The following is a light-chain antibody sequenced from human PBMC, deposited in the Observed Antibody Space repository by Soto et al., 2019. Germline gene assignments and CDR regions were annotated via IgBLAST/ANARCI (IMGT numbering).Light chain of an antibody. J-gene: IGLJ1*01. V-gene: IGLV2-14*01. CDR3: CSYVSSKNYV. CDR1: RTDVGGYNF. Sequence: QSVLPDPASVSGSPGHAITISCTGTRTDVGGYNFVSWYQQHPGKAPKLIIYEVSNRPSGVSNRFSGSKSDNTASLTISGLQAEEEADYYCCSYVSSKNYVFGTGTKVTAL. CDR2: EVS.